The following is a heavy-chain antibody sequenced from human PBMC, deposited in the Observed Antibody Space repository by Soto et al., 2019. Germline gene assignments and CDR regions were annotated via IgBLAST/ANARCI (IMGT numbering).Heavy chain of an antibody. V-gene: IGHV1-18*01. D-gene: IGHD3-10*01. CDR2: ISPHKDDT. CDR3: VRDLDGSGSYYTNY. J-gene: IGHJ4*02. CDR1: GYTFSSIG. Sequence: GASVKVSCKTSGYTFSSIGISWVRQAPGQGLAWMGWISPHKDDTYYAQRLQGRVTMTTDTSTSTAYMELRSLRSDDTAVYFCVRDLDGSGSYYTNYWGQGTLVTVSS.